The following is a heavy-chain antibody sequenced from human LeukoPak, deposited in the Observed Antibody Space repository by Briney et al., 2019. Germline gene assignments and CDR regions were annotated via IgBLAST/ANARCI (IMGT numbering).Heavy chain of an antibody. V-gene: IGHV4-34*01. CDR1: GGSFSGYY. CDR3: ARRYCSTTRCSTVDY. CDR2: INHSGST. D-gene: IGHD2-2*01. J-gene: IGHJ4*02. Sequence: SETLSLTCAVYGGSFSGYYWSWIRQPPGKGLEWIGEINHSGSTNYNPSLKSRVTISVDTSKNQFSLRLSSVTAADTAVYYRARRYCSTTRCSTVDYWGQGTLVTVSS.